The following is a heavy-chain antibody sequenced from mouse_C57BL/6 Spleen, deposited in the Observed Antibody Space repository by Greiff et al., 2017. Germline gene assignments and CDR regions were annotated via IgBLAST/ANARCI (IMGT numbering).Heavy chain of an antibody. Sequence: EVHLVESGEGLVKPGGSLKLSCAASGFTFSSYAMSWVRQTPEKRLEWVAYISSGGDYIYYADTVKGRFTISRENARNTLYLQMSSLKSEDTVMYYCTRVTFYFDYWGQGTTLTVSS. V-gene: IGHV5-9-1*02. CDR1: GFTFSSYA. D-gene: IGHD2-1*01. CDR3: TRVTFYFDY. CDR2: ISSGGDYI. J-gene: IGHJ2*01.